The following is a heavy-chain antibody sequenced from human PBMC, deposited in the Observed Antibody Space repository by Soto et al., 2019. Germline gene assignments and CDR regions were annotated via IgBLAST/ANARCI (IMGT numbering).Heavy chain of an antibody. Sequence: PSETLALTCAVSGGSISSGDYYWSWIRQPPGKGLEWIGYIYYSGSTYYNPSLKSRVTISVDTSKNQFSLKLSSVTAADTAAYYCATEYCGDEGLGYGLKVWTQGTTDPVSS. D-gene: IGHD5-12*01. CDR1: GGSISSGDYY. V-gene: IGHV4-30-4*01. J-gene: IGHJ6*02. CDR2: IYYSGST. CDR3: ATEYCGDEGLGYGLKV.